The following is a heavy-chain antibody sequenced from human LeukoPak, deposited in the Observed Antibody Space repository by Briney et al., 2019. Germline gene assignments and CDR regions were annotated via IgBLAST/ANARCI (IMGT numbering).Heavy chain of an antibody. Sequence: PGGSLRLSCAASGFTFSDYYMSWIRQAPGKGLEWVSYISSSGSTIYYADSVKGRFTISRDNAKNSLYLQMNSLRAEDTAVYYCARDHGIAAAGHTFDYWAREPWSPSPQ. D-gene: IGHD6-13*01. V-gene: IGHV3-11*01. J-gene: IGHJ4*02. CDR1: GFTFSDYY. CDR2: ISSSGSTI. CDR3: ARDHGIAAAGHTFDY.